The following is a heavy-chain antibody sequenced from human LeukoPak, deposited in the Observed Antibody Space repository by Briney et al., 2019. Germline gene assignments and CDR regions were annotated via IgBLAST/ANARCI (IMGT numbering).Heavy chain of an antibody. CDR2: IYHDGST. CDR3: VRQGYGDDTAVDY. J-gene: IGHJ4*02. V-gene: IGHV4-38-2*02. Sequence: PSETLSLTCNVFGFSLSSDYYWGWIRQPPGKGLEWTATIYHDGSTYYNPSLRGRVIISLDTSKNQFSLSLTYVTAADTAVYYCVRQGYGDDTAVDYWGQGTLVTVSS. D-gene: IGHD4-17*01. CDR1: GFSLSSDYY.